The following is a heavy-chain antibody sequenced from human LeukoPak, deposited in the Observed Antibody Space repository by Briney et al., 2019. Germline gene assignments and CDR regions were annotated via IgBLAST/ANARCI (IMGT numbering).Heavy chain of an antibody. CDR3: ARDRGRYYMDV. CDR2: ISSSGSTI. V-gene: IGHV3-48*03. D-gene: IGHD6-25*01. CDR1: GFTFSSYE. J-gene: IGHJ6*03. Sequence: SGGSLRLSCAASGFTFSSYEMNWVRQAPGKGLEWVSYISSSGSTIYYADSVKGRFTISRENAKNSLYLQMNSLRAGDTAVYYCARDRGRYYMDVWGKGTTVTISS.